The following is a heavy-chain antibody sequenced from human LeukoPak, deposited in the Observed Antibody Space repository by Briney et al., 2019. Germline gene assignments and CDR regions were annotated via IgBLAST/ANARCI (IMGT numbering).Heavy chain of an antibody. CDR1: GGSFSGYY. CDR3: AREAGPHSSGWYYFDY. Sequence: SETLSLTCAAYGGSFSGYYWSWIRQPPGKGLEWIGEINHSGSTNYNPSLKSRVTISVDTSKNQFSLKLSSVTAADTAVYYCAREAGPHSSGWYYFDYWGQGTLVTVSS. D-gene: IGHD6-19*01. CDR2: INHSGST. J-gene: IGHJ4*02. V-gene: IGHV4-34*01.